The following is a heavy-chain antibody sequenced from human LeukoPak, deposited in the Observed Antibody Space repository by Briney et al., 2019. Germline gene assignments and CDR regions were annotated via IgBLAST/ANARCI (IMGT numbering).Heavy chain of an antibody. CDR2: ISGSGGST. J-gene: IGHJ4*02. V-gene: IGHV3-23*01. CDR1: GFTFSSYA. CDR3: AVGYDGGYDFWSGYKSFDY. Sequence: GGSLRLSRAASGFTFSSYAMSWVRQAPGKGLEWVSAISGSGGSTYYADSVEGRFTISRDNSKNTLYLQMNSLRAEDTAVYYCAVGYDGGYDFWSGYKSFDYWGQGTLVTVSS. D-gene: IGHD3-3*01.